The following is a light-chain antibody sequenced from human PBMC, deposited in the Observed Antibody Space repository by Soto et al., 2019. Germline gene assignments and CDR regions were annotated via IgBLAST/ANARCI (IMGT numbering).Light chain of an antibody. CDR3: QQYNNWPRT. Sequence: EIVMTQSPATLSVSPGERATLSYRASQSVSSNLAWYQQNPGQAPRLLIYGASTRATGIPGRFSGSGSGTEFTLTITSLQSEDFAVYYCQQYNNWPRTFGQGTKVEIK. V-gene: IGKV3-15*01. CDR1: QSVSSN. J-gene: IGKJ1*01. CDR2: GAS.